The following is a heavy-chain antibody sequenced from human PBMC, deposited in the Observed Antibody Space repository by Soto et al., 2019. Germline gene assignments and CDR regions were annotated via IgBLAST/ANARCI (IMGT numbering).Heavy chain of an antibody. CDR2: INRDGSVT. D-gene: IGHD2-2*01. J-gene: IGHJ6*02. CDR1: GLTYSTAW. V-gene: IGHV3-74*01. Sequence: GGSLRLSCEVSGLTYSTAWMHWVRQAPGKGLVWVSSINRDGSVTNYADSVKGRFTISRDSAEKTLYLQINSLRADDTGVYYCARDDIVVGHYMRIWGQVTKVTVSS. CDR3: ARDDIVVGHYMRI.